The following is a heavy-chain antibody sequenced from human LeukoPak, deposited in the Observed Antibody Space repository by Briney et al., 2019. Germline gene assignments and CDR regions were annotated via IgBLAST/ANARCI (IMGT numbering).Heavy chain of an antibody. D-gene: IGHD6-6*01. CDR3: ATPPPFQYSSSFFDY. CDR1: GGTFSSYA. V-gene: IGHV1-69*05. Sequence: SVKVSCKASGGTFSSYAFSWVRQAPGQGLEWMGGIIPIFGTANYAQKFQGRVTITTDESTSTAYMELSSLRSEDTAVYYCATPPPFQYSSSFFDYWGQGTLVTVSS. CDR2: IIPIFGTA. J-gene: IGHJ4*02.